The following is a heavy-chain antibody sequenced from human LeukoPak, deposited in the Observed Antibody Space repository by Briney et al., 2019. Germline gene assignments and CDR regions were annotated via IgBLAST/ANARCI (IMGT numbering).Heavy chain of an antibody. V-gene: IGHV4-4*07. CDR3: ARESASAPPESQTYDFWSGYYYYFDY. J-gene: IGHJ4*02. CDR1: GGSISSYY. Sequence: PSETLSLTCTVSGGSISSYYWSWIRQPAGKGLEWTGRIYTSGSTNYNPSLKSRVTMSVDTSKNQFSLKLSSVTAADTAVYYCARESASAPPESQTYDFWSGYYYYFDYWGQGTLVTVSS. CDR2: IYTSGST. D-gene: IGHD3-3*01.